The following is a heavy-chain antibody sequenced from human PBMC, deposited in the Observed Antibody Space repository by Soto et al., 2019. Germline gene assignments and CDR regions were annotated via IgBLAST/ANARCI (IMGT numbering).Heavy chain of an antibody. CDR1: GFTVSSNY. CDR2: IYSGGST. Sequence: GGSLRLSCAASGFTVSSNYMSWVRQAPGKGLEWVSVIYSGGSTYYADSVKGRFTISRDNSKNTLYLQMNSLRAEDTAVYYCARAARPERYYYYYMDVWGKGTTVTVSS. D-gene: IGHD6-6*01. V-gene: IGHV3-66*01. J-gene: IGHJ6*03. CDR3: ARAARPERYYYYYMDV.